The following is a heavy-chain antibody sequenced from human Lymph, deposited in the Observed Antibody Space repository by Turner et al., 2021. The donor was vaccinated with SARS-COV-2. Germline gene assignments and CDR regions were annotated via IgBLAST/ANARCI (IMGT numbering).Heavy chain of an antibody. CDR1: GVTFDDYA. J-gene: IGHJ6*02. Sequence: EVQLVESGGGLVQPGRSLRLSCAASGVTFDDYAMHGARQAPGMGLEWVSGISWNSGSIGYADSVKGRFTISRDNAKNSLYLQMNSLRAEDTALYYCAKDLGTGYYYYGMDVWGQGTTVTVSS. D-gene: IGHD3-16*01. CDR3: AKDLGTGYYYYGMDV. V-gene: IGHV3-9*01. CDR2: ISWNSGSI.